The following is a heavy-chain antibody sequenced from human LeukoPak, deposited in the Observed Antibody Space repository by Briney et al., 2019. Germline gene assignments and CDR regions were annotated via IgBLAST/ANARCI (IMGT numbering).Heavy chain of an antibody. Sequence: PGGSLRLSCAASGFTFSSYWMSWVRQAPGKGLEWVSYISSSGSTIYYADSVKGRFTISRDNAKNSLYLQMNSLRAEDTAVYYCARVRCSGGSCYFGYWGQGTLVTVSS. CDR3: ARVRCSGGSCYFGY. J-gene: IGHJ4*02. CDR2: ISSSGSTI. V-gene: IGHV3-48*04. D-gene: IGHD2-15*01. CDR1: GFTFSSYW.